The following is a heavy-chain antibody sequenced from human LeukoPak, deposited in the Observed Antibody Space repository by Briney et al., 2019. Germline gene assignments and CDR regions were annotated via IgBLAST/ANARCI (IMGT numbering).Heavy chain of an antibody. V-gene: IGHV4-4*07. D-gene: IGHD2-15*01. CDR1: GGSIISSY. J-gene: IGHJ5*02. CDR3: APSKDIVVGEDCFDP. CDR2: IYTCGSS. Sequence: PSETLSLLSTVSGGSIISSYWSWIRQPPGQGLEWIGRIYTCGSSNHNPSLTSRVTMSVDTSKNQFSLKLSSATAADTAVYYCAPSKDIVVGEDCFDPWGQGTLVTVSS.